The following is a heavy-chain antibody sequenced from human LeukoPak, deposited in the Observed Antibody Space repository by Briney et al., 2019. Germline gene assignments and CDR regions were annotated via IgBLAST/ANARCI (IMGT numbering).Heavy chain of an antibody. CDR3: AKVAVHSSGWYGFDS. V-gene: IGHV3-23*01. CDR2: ISVSGGNT. J-gene: IGHJ5*01. Sequence: PGGSLRLSCVASGFTFSSHAMTWVRQAPGKGLEWVSVISVSGGNTYYADSVKGRFTISRDNSKNTLYLQMNSLRVEDTAVYYCAKVAVHSSGWYGFDSWGQGTLVTVSS. D-gene: IGHD6-19*01. CDR1: GFTFSSHA.